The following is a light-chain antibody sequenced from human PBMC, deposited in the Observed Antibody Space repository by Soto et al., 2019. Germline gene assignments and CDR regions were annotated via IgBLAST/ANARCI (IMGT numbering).Light chain of an antibody. CDR3: CSYAGGYTWV. CDR1: NSNVGGYDY. CDR2: DIT. V-gene: IGLV2-11*01. Sequence: QSAVTQPRSVAGSPRQSVTISCTGTNSNVGGYDYVSWYRHHPGKAPQLMIYDITKRPSGVPDRFSGSKSGDTASLTLSGRKAEDEADYYCCSYAGGYTWVFGGGTEVTVL. J-gene: IGLJ3*02.